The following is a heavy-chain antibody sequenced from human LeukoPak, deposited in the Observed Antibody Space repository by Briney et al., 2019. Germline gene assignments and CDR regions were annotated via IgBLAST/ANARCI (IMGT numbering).Heavy chain of an antibody. Sequence: GGSLRLSCAASGFTFINAWMSWVRQAPGKGLEWVGRIKTKTDGETTDYAATVRGRFTISRDDSKNTLYLQMNSLKTEDSALYFCITAFAPYSGCLDNWGQGTLVTVSS. V-gene: IGHV3-15*01. J-gene: IGHJ4*02. D-gene: IGHD6-25*01. CDR2: IKTKTDGETT. CDR3: ITAFAPYSGCLDN. CDR1: GFTFINAW.